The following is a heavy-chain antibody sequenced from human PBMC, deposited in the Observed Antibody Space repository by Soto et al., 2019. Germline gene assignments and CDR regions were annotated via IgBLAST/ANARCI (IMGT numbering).Heavy chain of an antibody. J-gene: IGHJ6*02. CDR2: INSDGSST. CDR1: GFTFSSYW. Sequence: GGSLRLSCAASGFTFSSYWMHWVRQAPGKGLVWVSRINSDGSSTSYADSVKGRFTISRDNAKNTLYQQMNSLRAEDTAVYYCARLQYYYYYYGMDVWGQGTTVTVSS. D-gene: IGHD6-19*01. CDR3: ARLQYYYYYYGMDV. V-gene: IGHV3-74*01.